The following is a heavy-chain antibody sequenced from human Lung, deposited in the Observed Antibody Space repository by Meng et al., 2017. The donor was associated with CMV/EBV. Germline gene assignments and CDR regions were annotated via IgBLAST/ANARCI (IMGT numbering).Heavy chain of an antibody. CDR3: AKDRQTSSAPYYFDS. V-gene: IGHV3-23*01. CDR2: ISGNGYST. CDR1: GFTFGSYA. J-gene: IGHJ4*02. Sequence: SCAASGFTFGSYAMTWVRQAPGKGLQWVSSISGNGYSTYYADSVKGRFTISRDNSNNTLFLQMNSLRADDTAVYYCAKDRQTSSAPYYFDSLGQGXLVTVSS.